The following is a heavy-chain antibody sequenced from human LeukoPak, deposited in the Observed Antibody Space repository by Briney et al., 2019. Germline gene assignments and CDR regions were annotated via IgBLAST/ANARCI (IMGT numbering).Heavy chain of an antibody. Sequence: PGGSLRLSCAASGFTFSDYYMTWIRQAPGKGLEWVSYISSSGSIIYYADSVKGRFIISRDNAKNSLYLQMNSLRAEDSAVYFCARVGYDSSGRFDYWGQGTLVTVSS. CDR1: GFTFSDYY. D-gene: IGHD3-22*01. CDR2: ISSSGSII. CDR3: ARVGYDSSGRFDY. V-gene: IGHV3-11*04. J-gene: IGHJ4*02.